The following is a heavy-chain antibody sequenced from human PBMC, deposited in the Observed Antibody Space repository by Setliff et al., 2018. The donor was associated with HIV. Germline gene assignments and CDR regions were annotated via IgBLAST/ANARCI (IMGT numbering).Heavy chain of an antibody. CDR3: ARVTTVVTDPLYYHYMDV. J-gene: IGHJ6*03. V-gene: IGHV1-69*13. Sequence: SVKVSCKASGGTFSNYGISWVRQAPGQGLEYMGGIIPVFETSNYAQRFQGRVTITADESSSTAYMELSSLRYGDTAVCYCARVTTVVTDPLYYHYMDVWGKGTTVT. D-gene: IGHD2-15*01. CDR2: IIPVFETS. CDR1: GGTFSNYG.